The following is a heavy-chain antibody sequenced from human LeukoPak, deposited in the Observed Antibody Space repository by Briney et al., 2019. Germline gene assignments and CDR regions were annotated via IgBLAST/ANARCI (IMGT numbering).Heavy chain of an antibody. CDR3: ARGMQQLYHFDS. V-gene: IGHV3-30*03. CDR1: GFTFSSHG. J-gene: IGHJ4*02. CDR2: ISYDGSNK. D-gene: IGHD6-13*01. Sequence: GGSLRLSCAASGFTFSSHGMHWVRQAPGKGLEWVALISYDGSNKYYADSVKGRFTISRDNSKNMMYLQMNSLRAEDTALYYCARGMQQLYHFDSWGRGTRVTVSS.